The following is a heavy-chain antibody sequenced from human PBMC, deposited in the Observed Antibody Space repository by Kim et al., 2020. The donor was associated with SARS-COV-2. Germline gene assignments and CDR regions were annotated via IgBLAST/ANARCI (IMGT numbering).Heavy chain of an antibody. V-gene: IGHV3-33*05. CDR3: ASVYCSSTSCPDY. Sequence: GGSLRLSCAASGFTFSSYGMHWVRQAPGKGLEWVAVISYDGSNKYYADSVKGRFTISRDNSKNTLYLQMNSLRVEDTAVYYCASVYCSSTSCPDYWGQGTLVTVSS. CDR1: GFTFSSYG. J-gene: IGHJ4*02. CDR2: ISYDGSNK. D-gene: IGHD2-2*01.